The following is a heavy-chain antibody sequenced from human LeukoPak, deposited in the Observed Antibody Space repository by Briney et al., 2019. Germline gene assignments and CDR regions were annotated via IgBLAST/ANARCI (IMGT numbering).Heavy chain of an antibody. CDR2: IIPIFGTA. CDR1: GGTFSSYA. D-gene: IGHD3-22*01. J-gene: IGHJ4*02. Sequence: SVKVSCKASGGTFSSYAISWERQAPGQGLEWMGGIIPIFGTANYAQKFQGRVTITADESTSTAYMELSSLRSEDTAVYYCAAHNYYDSSGYYYLDYWGQGTLVTVSS. CDR3: AAHNYYDSSGYYYLDY. V-gene: IGHV1-69*01.